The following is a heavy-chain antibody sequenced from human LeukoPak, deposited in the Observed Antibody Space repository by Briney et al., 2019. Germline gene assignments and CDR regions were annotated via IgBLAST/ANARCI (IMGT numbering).Heavy chain of an antibody. CDR2: IYYSGST. CDR3: ARGQFSTLVATPSPHFDY. J-gene: IGHJ4*02. D-gene: IGHD5-12*01. V-gene: IGHV4-39*07. CDR1: GGSISSSSYY. Sequence: SETLSLTCTVSGGSISSSSYYWGWIRQPPGKGLEWIGSIYYSGSTYYNPSLKSRVTISVDTSKNRFSLKLSSVTAADTAVYYCARGQFSTLVATPSPHFDYWGQGTLVTVSS.